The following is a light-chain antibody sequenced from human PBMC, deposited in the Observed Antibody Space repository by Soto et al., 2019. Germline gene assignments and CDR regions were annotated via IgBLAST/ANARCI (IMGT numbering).Light chain of an antibody. V-gene: IGKV4-1*01. CDR2: WAS. CDR1: QRVLNSSNNKNY. CDR3: QQYYSTPLT. Sequence: DIVMTQSPDSLAVSLGERATINCKSSQRVLNSSNNKNYLVWYQQKPGQPPKLRLYWASTRESGVPDRFSGSGSGTDFTLTISSLQAEDVAVYYCQQYYSTPLTFGGGTKVDIK. J-gene: IGKJ4*01.